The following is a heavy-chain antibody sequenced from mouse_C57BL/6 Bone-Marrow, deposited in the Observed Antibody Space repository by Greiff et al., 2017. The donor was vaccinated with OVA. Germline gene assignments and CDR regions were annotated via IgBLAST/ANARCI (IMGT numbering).Heavy chain of an antibody. V-gene: IGHV1-81*01. CDR1: GYTFTSYG. CDR2: IYPRSGNT. CDR3: AAYSNYGMDY. J-gene: IGHJ4*01. D-gene: IGHD2-5*01. Sequence: VQLQQSGAELARPGASVKLSCKASGYTFTSYGISWVKQRTGQGLEWIGEIYPRSGNTYYNEKFKGKATLTADKSSSTAYMELRSLTSEDSAVYFCAAYSNYGMDYWGQGTSVTVSS.